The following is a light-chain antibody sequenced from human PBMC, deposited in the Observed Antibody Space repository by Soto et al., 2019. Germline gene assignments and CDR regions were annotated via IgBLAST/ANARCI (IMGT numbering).Light chain of an antibody. Sequence: QSALTQPASVSGSPGQSSSISCTGTSSDVGFYNYVSWYQQHPGKAPKLMISEVSNRPSGVSNRFSGSKSGNTASLTSSGLQAEDEAHYYCSSYTSSSTLVFGGGTKLTVL. V-gene: IGLV2-14*01. CDR2: EVS. CDR3: SSYTSSSTLV. CDR1: SSDVGFYNY. J-gene: IGLJ2*01.